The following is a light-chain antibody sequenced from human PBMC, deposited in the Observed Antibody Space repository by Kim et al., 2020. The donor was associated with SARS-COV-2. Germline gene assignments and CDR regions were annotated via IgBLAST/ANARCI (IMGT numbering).Light chain of an antibody. Sequence: SVKLTCTLSHEYSTYAIAWHQQQPEKGPRFLMKLNSDGSHRKGDGIPDRFSGSSSGAERYLSISSLQSDDEGDYYCQTWGAGIRVFGGGTKLTVL. J-gene: IGLJ3*02. CDR2: LNSDGSH. CDR3: QTWGAGIRV. V-gene: IGLV4-69*01. CDR1: HEYSTYA.